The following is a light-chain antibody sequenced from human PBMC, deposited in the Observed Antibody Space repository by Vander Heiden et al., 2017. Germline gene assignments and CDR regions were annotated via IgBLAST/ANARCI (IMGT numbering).Light chain of an antibody. CDR1: SSDVGGYNY. J-gene: IGLJ1*01. CDR2: EVS. Sequence: QSALTQPASVSGSPGQSITISCTGTSSDVGGYNYVSWYQQHPGKASKLIIYEVSNRPSGVSNRFSGSKSGNTASLTISGLQAEDEADYYCSSYTSSSTSYVFGTGTKVTVL. CDR3: SSYTSSSTSYV. V-gene: IGLV2-14*01.